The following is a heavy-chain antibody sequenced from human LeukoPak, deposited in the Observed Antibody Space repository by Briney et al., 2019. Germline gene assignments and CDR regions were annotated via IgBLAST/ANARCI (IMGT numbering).Heavy chain of an antibody. J-gene: IGHJ5*02. V-gene: IGHV1-69*06. CDR1: GGTFSSYA. D-gene: IGHD2-15*01. CDR3: ARAGRYCSGGSCYSIRTWFDP. CDR2: XIPIXGTA. Sequence: SVKVSCKASGGTFSSYAISWVRQXXXXGXXWXXXXIPIXGTAXYAQKFQGRVTXTXDKSTSTAYMELSSLRSEDTAVYYCARAGRYCSGGSCYSIRTWFDPWGQGTLVTVSS.